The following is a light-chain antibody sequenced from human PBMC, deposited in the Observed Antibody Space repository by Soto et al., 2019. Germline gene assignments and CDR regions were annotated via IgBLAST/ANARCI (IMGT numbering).Light chain of an antibody. CDR1: SSNIGSNY. CDR2: RSD. Sequence: QSVLTQPPSASATPGQRVTISCSGSSSNIGSNYVYWYQQLPGTAPKLVIYRSDQRPSGVPDRFSGSRSGTSASLAISGLWSEDEAEYYCAAWDDSPSGYVFGTGTKLTVL. V-gene: IGLV1-47*03. CDR3: AAWDDSPSGYV. J-gene: IGLJ1*01.